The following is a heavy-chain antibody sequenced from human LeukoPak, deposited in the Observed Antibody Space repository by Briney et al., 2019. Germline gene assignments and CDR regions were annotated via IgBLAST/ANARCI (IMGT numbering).Heavy chain of an antibody. Sequence: AGGSLRLSCAASGFTVSSNYMSWVRQAPGKGLEWVSVIYSGGSTYYADSVKGSFTISRDNSKNTLYLQMNSLRAEDTAVYYCARVPQDYYGMDVWGQGTTVTVSS. CDR2: IYSGGST. V-gene: IGHV3-66*01. CDR3: ARVPQDYYGMDV. J-gene: IGHJ6*02. CDR1: GFTVSSNY.